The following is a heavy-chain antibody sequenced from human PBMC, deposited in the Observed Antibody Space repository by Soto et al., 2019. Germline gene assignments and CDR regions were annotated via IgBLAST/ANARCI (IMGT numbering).Heavy chain of an antibody. CDR2: MNPNSGNT. CDR3: ARAGELWAARYYYYGMDV. Sequence: ASVKVSCKASGYTFTSYDINWVRQATGQGLEWMGWMNPNSGNTGYAQKFQGRVTLTRNTSISTAYMELSSLRSEDTAVYYCARAGELWAARYYYYGMDVWGQGTTVTVSS. D-gene: IGHD3-10*01. V-gene: IGHV1-8*01. CDR1: GYTFTSYD. J-gene: IGHJ6*02.